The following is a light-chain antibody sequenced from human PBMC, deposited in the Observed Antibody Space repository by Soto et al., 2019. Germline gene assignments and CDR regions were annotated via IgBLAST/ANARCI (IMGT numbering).Light chain of an antibody. CDR2: KAS. V-gene: IGKV1-5*03. CDR1: QTIFSW. Sequence: IQMTQSPSTLSASVGDRVSITCRASQTIFSWLAWYQQKPWQAPNLLIYKASSLESGVPPRYIGSGSGTEFTLTISGLQPDDFAAYYCQQYNSYPYSFGQGTKLEIK. J-gene: IGKJ2*03. CDR3: QQYNSYPYS.